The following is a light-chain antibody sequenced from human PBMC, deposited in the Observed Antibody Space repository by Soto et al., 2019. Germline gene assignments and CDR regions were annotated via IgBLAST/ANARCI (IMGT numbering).Light chain of an antibody. CDR1: SSDVGGYNY. CDR2: DVS. J-gene: IGLJ2*01. CDR3: SSYASSNTQV. V-gene: IGLV2-14*03. Sequence: QSVLTQPASVSGSPGQSITVSCIGTSSDVGGYNYVSWYQQHPGKAPKLMIHDVSNRPSGVSDRFSGSKSGNTASLTISGLRAEDEAYYYCSSYASSNTQVFGVGTKLSVL.